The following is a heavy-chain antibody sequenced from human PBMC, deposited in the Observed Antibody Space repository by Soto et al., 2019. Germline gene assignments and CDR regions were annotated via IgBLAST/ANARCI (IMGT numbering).Heavy chain of an antibody. J-gene: IGHJ4*02. CDR3: AAHILTGYYIFGY. CDR2: INAGNGNT. CDR1: GYTFTSYA. D-gene: IGHD3-9*01. Sequence: ASVKVSCKASGYTFTSYAMHWVRQAPGQRLEWMGWINAGNGNTKYSQKFQGRVTITRDTSTSTAYMELRSLRSDDTAVYYCAAHILTGYYIFGYWGQGTLVTVSS. V-gene: IGHV1-3*01.